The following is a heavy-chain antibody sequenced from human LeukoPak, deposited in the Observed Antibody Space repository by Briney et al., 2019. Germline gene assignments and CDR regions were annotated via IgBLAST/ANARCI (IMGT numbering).Heavy chain of an antibody. D-gene: IGHD6-13*01. V-gene: IGHV3-21*01. CDR3: TRESVNSSSWYWRDNWFDP. J-gene: IGHJ5*02. Sequence: GGSLRLSCAASGFTFSSYSMNWVRQAPGKGLEWVSSISSSSSYIYYADSVKSRFTISRDNAKNSLYLQMNSLRAEDTAVYYCTRESVNSSSWYWRDNWFDPWGQGTLVTVSS. CDR1: GFTFSSYS. CDR2: ISSSSSYI.